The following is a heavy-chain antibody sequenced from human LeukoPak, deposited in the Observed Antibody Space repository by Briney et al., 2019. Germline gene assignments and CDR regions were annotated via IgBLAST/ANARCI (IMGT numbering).Heavy chain of an antibody. Sequence: GGSLRLSCAASGFTFSSYWMHWVRQGPGKGPVWVSRINGDGSTTNYADSVKGRFTISRDNGKNTFYLQMNSLRAGDTAVYYCARERGSGYDPIDYWGQGTLVTVSS. CDR2: INGDGSTT. J-gene: IGHJ4*02. CDR1: GFTFSSYW. D-gene: IGHD5-12*01. V-gene: IGHV3-74*01. CDR3: ARERGSGYDPIDY.